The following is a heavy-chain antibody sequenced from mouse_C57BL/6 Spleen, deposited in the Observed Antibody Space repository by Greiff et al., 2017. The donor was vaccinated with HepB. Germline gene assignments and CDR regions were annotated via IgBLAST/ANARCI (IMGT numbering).Heavy chain of an antibody. V-gene: IGHV1-52*01. CDR2: IDPSDSET. D-gene: IGHD2-3*01. CDR3: ARSYEHWYFDV. Sequence: QVQLQQPGAELVRPGSSVKLSCKASGYTFTSYWMHWVKQRPIQGLEWIGNIDPSDSETHYNQKFKDKATLTVEKSSSTAYMQLSSLTSEDSAVYYCARSYEHWYFDVWGTGTTVTVSS. J-gene: IGHJ1*03. CDR1: GYTFTSYW.